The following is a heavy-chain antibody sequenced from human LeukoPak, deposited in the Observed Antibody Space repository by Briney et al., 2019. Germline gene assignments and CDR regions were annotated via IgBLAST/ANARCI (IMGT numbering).Heavy chain of an antibody. J-gene: IGHJ5*02. CDR2: INPSGGST. CDR1: GYTFTSYY. D-gene: IGHD6-6*01. Sequence: GASVKVSCKASGYTFTSYYMHWVRQAPGQGLEWMGIINPSGGSTSYAQKFQGRVTITADKSTSTAYMELSSLRSEDAAVYYCASSYSSSTRIHWFDPWGQGTLVTVSS. V-gene: IGHV1-46*01. CDR3: ASSYSSSTRIHWFDP.